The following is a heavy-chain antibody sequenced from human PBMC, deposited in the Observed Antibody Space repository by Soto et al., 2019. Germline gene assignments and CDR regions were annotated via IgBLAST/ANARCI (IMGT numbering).Heavy chain of an antibody. CDR2: FSASNGKT. J-gene: IGHJ5*02. Sequence: QIQLVQSGSEVRLHGASAKDSCKASGYIFTTYSITWVRQAPGQGLEWMGWFSASNGKTNYAQKFEDRVTMTTVKVTATAFVELRRLSSDGTAVHYCAREAFGFQAGWFVRGGQGALVTVPS. CDR3: AREAFGFQAGWFVR. D-gene: IGHD3-10*01. CDR1: GYIFTTYS. V-gene: IGHV1-18*01.